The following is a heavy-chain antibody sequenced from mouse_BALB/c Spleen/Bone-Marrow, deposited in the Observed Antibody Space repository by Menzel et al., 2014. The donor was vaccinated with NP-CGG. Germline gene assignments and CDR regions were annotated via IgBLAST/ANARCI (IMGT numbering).Heavy chain of an antibody. CDR3: ARGYGNYRAWFAY. CDR2: ISYSDST. J-gene: IGHJ3*01. Sequence: EVKLVESGPSLVKPSQTLSLTCSVTGDSITSGYWNWIRKFPGNKLEYMGYISYSDSTYYNPSLKSRISITRDTSKNQYYLQLNSVTTEDTATYYCARGYGNYRAWFAYWGQGTLVTVPA. D-gene: IGHD2-1*01. V-gene: IGHV3-8*02. CDR1: GDSITSGY.